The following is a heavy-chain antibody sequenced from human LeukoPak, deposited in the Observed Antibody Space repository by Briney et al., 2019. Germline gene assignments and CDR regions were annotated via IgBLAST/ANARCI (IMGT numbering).Heavy chain of an antibody. CDR3: ARRKLAHFDY. D-gene: IGHD6-13*01. CDR2: IYTSGST. Sequence: PSETLSLTCTVSGGSISSGSYYWSWIRQPAGKGLEWIGRIYTSGSTNYNPSLKSRVTISVDTSKNQFSLKLSSVTAADTAVYYRARRKLAHFDYWGQGTLVTVSS. CDR1: GGSISSGSYY. J-gene: IGHJ4*02. V-gene: IGHV4-61*02.